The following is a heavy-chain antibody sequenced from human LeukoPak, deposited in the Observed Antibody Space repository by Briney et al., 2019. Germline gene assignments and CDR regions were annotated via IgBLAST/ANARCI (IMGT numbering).Heavy chain of an antibody. CDR3: ARVGGYDFWSAEKYYYYGMDV. J-gene: IGHJ6*02. V-gene: IGHV4-34*01. CDR2: INHSGST. CDR1: GGSFSGYY. Sequence: SETLSLTCAVYGGSFSGYYWSWIRQPPGKGLEWIGEINHSGSTNYNPSLKSRVTISVDTSKNQFSLKLSSVTTADTAVYYCARVGGYDFWSAEKYYYYGMDVWGQGTTVTVSS. D-gene: IGHD3-3*01.